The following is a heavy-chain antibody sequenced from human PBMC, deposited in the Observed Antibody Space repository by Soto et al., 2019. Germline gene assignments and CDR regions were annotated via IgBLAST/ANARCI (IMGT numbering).Heavy chain of an antibody. CDR2: IIPIFGTA. J-gene: IGHJ6*02. V-gene: IGHV1-69*06. CDR3: ARYSGTTGSFYYYYGRDV. CDR1: GGTFSSYA. Sequence: GASVKVSCKASGGTFSSYAISWVRQAPGQGLEWMGGIIPIFGTANYAQKFQGRVTITADKSTSTAYMELSSLRSEDTAVYYCARYSGTTGSFYYYYGRDVWGQGTTVTVSS. D-gene: IGHD1-26*01.